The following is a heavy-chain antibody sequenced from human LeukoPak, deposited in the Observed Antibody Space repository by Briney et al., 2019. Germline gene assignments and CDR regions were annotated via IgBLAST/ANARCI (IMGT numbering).Heavy chain of an antibody. CDR1: GFTFSNTW. Sequence: PGGSLRLSCAASGFTFSNTWMSWVRQAPGKGLGWVGRIKSKADGGTADYTAPVKDRFTFSRDDSKHTVYLQMNSLKTEDTAVYYCTTEIMDLFDYWGQGTLVTVSS. J-gene: IGHJ4*02. V-gene: IGHV3-15*01. D-gene: IGHD2-8*01. CDR2: IKSKADGGTA. CDR3: TTEIMDLFDY.